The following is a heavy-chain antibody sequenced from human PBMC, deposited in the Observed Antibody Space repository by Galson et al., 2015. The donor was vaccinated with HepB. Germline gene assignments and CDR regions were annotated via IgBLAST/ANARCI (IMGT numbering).Heavy chain of an antibody. J-gene: IGHJ5*02. D-gene: IGHD4/OR15-4a*01. V-gene: IGHV3-30*04. CDR1: GFSFSNYA. CDR2: ISYDGSFR. Sequence: SLRLSCASSGFSFSNYAIHWVRQAPGKGLEWMAVISYDGSFRYYSDSVKGRFTISRDPSRSILYLQMNSRRVDDTAVYYCAKGGPGRIGMVKNRSLGFDPWGQGTLVIVSS. CDR3: AKGGPGRIGMVKNRSLGFDP.